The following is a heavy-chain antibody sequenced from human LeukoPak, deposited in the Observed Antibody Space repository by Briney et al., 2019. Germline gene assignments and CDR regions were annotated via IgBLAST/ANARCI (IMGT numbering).Heavy chain of an antibody. D-gene: IGHD6-13*01. Sequence: PSETLSLTCAVYGGSFSGYYWSWIRQPPGKGLEWIGEINHSGSTNYNPSLKSRVTISVDKSKNQFSLKLSSVTAADTAVYYCARNTGYSSPGDYWGQGTLVTVSS. V-gene: IGHV4-34*01. J-gene: IGHJ4*02. CDR3: ARNTGYSSPGDY. CDR2: INHSGST. CDR1: GGSFSGYY.